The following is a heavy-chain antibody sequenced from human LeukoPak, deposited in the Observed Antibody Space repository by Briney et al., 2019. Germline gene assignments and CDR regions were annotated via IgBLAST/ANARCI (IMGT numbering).Heavy chain of an antibody. Sequence: ASLKVSCKASGYTFTGYYMHWVRQAPGQGLEWMGWINLNSGGTNHAQNFQGRVTMTRDTSITTAYMELNSLRADDTAVYYCAKEIWPTVTIPGRTYFDYWGQGTLVTVSS. J-gene: IGHJ4*02. CDR3: AKEIWPTVTIPGRTYFDY. D-gene: IGHD4-17*01. CDR2: INLNSGGT. CDR1: GYTFTGYY. V-gene: IGHV1-2*02.